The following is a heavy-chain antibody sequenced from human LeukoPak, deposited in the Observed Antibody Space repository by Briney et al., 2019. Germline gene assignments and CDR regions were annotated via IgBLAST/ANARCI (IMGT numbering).Heavy chain of an antibody. J-gene: IGHJ3*02. Sequence: SETLSLTCAVYGGSFSGYYWSWIRQPPGKGLEWIGEINHSGSTNYNPSLKSRVTISVDTSKNQFSLKLSSVTAADTAVYYCAKVAKGETSGDAFDIWGQGTMVIVSS. V-gene: IGHV4-34*01. CDR1: GGSFSGYY. CDR3: AKVAKGETSGDAFDI. CDR2: INHSGST. D-gene: IGHD3-10*01.